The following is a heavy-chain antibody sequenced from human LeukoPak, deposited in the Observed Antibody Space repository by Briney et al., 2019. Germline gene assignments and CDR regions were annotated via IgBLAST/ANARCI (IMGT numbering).Heavy chain of an antibody. CDR2: IYDSGST. D-gene: IGHD3-22*01. Sequence: SETLSLTCTVSGGSVRSSYYYWGWIRQPPGKGLEWIGSIYDSGSTYYNPSLKSRVTISVDTSKNQFSLKLNSVTAADTAVYYCARANYYDSSGYLKYAFDIWGQGTMVTVSS. J-gene: IGHJ3*02. V-gene: IGHV4-39*01. CDR1: GGSVRSSYYY. CDR3: ARANYYDSSGYLKYAFDI.